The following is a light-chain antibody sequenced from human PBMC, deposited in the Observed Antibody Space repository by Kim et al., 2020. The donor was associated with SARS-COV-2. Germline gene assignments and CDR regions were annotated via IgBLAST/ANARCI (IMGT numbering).Light chain of an antibody. CDR2: SDK. V-gene: IGLV3-1*01. J-gene: IGLJ2*01. CDR3: QAWDTTVV. Sequence: VAGSPGPTAGLTCSGDQLGDKYVCWYQQRPGQSPVLVIYSDKNRPSGIPERFSGSSSGNTATLNISGTQAMDEADYYCQAWDTTVVFGGGTQLTVL. CDR1: QLGDKY.